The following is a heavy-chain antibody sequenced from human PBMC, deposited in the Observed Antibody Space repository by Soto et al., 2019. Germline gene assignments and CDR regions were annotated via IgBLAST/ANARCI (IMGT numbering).Heavy chain of an antibody. J-gene: IGHJ4*02. V-gene: IGHV3-48*03. CDR1: GCAFSNYE. CDR2: ISLSGSTI. CDR3: ARESFSASPNFFDY. D-gene: IGHD3-3*02. Sequence: GSLRLAGSASGCAFSNYEINWVRQAPGKGLEWVSYISLSGSTIYYADSVKGRFTISRDDAKNSLYLQMDSLRADDTAVYYCARESFSASPNFFDYWGQGTLVTVYS.